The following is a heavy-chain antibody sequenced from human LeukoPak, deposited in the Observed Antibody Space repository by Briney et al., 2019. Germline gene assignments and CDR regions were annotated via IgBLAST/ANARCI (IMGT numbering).Heavy chain of an antibody. D-gene: IGHD3-22*01. CDR3: ARGRPTDDYYDSSGYYY. V-gene: IGHV3-30*03. J-gene: IGHJ4*02. Sequence: GGSLRLSCAASGFTFSSYGMHWVRQAPGKGLEWVAVISYDGSNKYYADSVKGRSTISRDNSKNTLYLQMNSLRAEDTAVYYCARGRPTDDYYDSSGYYYWAQGTLLKVSS. CDR1: GFTFSSYG. CDR2: ISYDGSNK.